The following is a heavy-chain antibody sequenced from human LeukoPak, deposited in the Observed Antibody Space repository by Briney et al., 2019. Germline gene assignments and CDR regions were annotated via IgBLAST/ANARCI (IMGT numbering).Heavy chain of an antibody. CDR1: GFTFSSYA. CDR2: ISGSGGST. CDR3: ARVLYYYASVSYNYYMDV. V-gene: IGHV3-23*01. D-gene: IGHD3-10*01. J-gene: IGHJ6*03. Sequence: GGSLRLSCAASGFTFSSYAMSWVRQVPGKGLEWVSAISGSGGSTYYADSVKGRFTISRDNSKNTLYLQMNSLRAEDAAIYYCARVLYYYASVSYNYYMDVWGKGTTVTISS.